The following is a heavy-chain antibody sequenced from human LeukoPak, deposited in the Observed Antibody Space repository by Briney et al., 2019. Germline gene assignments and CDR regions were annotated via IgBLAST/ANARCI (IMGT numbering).Heavy chain of an antibody. D-gene: IGHD1-20*01. J-gene: IGHJ4*02. Sequence: SVNVSCKASGGTFSSYAISWVRQAPGQGLEWMGRIIPIFGTANYAQKFQGRVTITTDESTSTAYMDLSSLRSEHKAVYYCATARYNWLFNYWGQGTLVTVSS. CDR2: IIPIFGTA. CDR1: GGTFSSYA. V-gene: IGHV1-69*05. CDR3: ATARYNWLFNY.